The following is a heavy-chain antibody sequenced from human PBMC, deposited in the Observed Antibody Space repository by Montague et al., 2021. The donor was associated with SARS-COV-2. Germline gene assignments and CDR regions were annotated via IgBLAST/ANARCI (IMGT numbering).Heavy chain of an antibody. V-gene: IGHV4-59*01. CDR3: ARHTRGWQPFDF. CDR1: GGSIRSYY. D-gene: IGHD6-19*01. CDR2: IYSGGST. J-gene: IGHJ4*02. Sequence: SETLSLTCTVPGGSIRSYYWSWIRQPPGKGLEWIGEIYSGGSTNXXPSLKSRVTISMDTSKSQFSLKLTSVTAADTAVYYCARHTRGWQPFDFWGQGTLVTVSS.